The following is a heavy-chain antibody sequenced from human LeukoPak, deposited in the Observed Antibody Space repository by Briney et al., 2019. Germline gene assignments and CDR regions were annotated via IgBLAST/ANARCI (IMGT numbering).Heavy chain of an antibody. CDR3: TSRPLFDSSGYYWDY. D-gene: IGHD3-22*01. J-gene: IGHJ4*02. Sequence: SETLSLTCTVSGGSISNYYWSWIRQPPGKGLEWTGYIFHSGSTNFNPSLKSRLTTSVDTSKNQISLKLTSVTAADTAVYYCTSRPLFDSSGYYWDYWGQGTLVTVSS. V-gene: IGHV4-59*01. CDR2: IFHSGST. CDR1: GGSISNYY.